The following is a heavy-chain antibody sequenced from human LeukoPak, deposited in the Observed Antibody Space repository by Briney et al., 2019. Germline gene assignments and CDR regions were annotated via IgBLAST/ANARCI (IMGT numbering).Heavy chain of an antibody. CDR1: GYTFTGYY. CDR3: ARAPRIVVVPAALD. CDR2: INPNSGGT. D-gene: IGHD2-2*01. Sequence: GASVKVSCKASGYTFTGYYMHWVRQAPGQGLEWMGWINPNSGGTNYAQKFQGRVTMTRDTSISTAYMELSRLRSDDTAVYYCARAPRIVVVPAALDWGQGTLVTVSS. V-gene: IGHV1-2*02. J-gene: IGHJ4*02.